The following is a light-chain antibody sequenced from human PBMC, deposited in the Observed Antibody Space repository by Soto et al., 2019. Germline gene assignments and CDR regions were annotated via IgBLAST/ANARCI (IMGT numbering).Light chain of an antibody. Sequence: QSVLTQPPSASGTPGQRVTISCSGSSSNIGSNSVNWYQHLPGTAPKLLIYTSDQRPSGVPDRFSGSKSGTSASLAISGLQSDDEADYYCAVWDDSLNGVVFGVGTKLTVL. CDR2: TSD. CDR1: SSNIGSNS. J-gene: IGLJ2*01. CDR3: AVWDDSLNGVV. V-gene: IGLV1-44*01.